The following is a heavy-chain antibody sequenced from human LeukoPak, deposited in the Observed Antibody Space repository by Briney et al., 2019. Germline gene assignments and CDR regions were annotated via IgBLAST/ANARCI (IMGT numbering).Heavy chain of an antibody. CDR2: MYYSGST. D-gene: IGHD2-2*01. J-gene: IGHJ5*02. Sequence: SETLSLTCTVSGGSISSGSYYWGWIRQPPGKGLEWIGSMYYSGSTYYNPSLKSRVTISVDTSKNQFSLKLSSVTAADTAVYYCARQNIYCSRTSCYEVDWFDPWGQGTLVTVSS. CDR3: ARQNIYCSRTSCYEVDWFDP. V-gene: IGHV4-39*01. CDR1: GGSISSGSYY.